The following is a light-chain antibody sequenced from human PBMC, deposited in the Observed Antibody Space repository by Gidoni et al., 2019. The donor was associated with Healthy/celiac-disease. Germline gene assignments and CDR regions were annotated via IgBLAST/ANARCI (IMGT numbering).Light chain of an antibody. CDR1: QSLSSY. V-gene: IGKV1-39*01. J-gene: IGKJ1*01. Sequence: DIQLTPSPSSLSASVGDRVTITCRASQSLSSYLHWYQPKPGKAPKLLIYAASSLQSGVPSRFSGSGSGTDFTLTISSLQPEDFATYYCQQSYSTAVTFGQGTKVEIK. CDR2: AAS. CDR3: QQSYSTAVT.